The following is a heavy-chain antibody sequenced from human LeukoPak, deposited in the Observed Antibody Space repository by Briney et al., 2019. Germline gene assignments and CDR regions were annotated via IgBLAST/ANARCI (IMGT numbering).Heavy chain of an antibody. CDR1: GFTFSSYG. V-gene: IGHV3-30*18. Sequence: GRSLRLSCAASGFTFSSYGMHWVRQAPGKGLEWVAVISYDGSNKYYADSVKGRFTISRDNSKNTLYLQMNSLRAEDTAVYYCAKDRGVVAGPGHYYGMDVWGQGTTVTVSS. CDR3: AKDRGVVAGPGHYYGMDV. D-gene: IGHD6-19*01. J-gene: IGHJ6*02. CDR2: ISYDGSNK.